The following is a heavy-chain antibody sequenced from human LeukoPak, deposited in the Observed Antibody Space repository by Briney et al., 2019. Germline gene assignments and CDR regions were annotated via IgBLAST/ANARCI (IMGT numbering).Heavy chain of an antibody. CDR1: GFTFSRLA. Sequence: PGGSLRLSCAASGFTFSRLAMTWVRQAPGKGLEWVSTISASGPYYADALRGRFTISRDNSRNTLSLQMDSLRAEDTAVYYCAKDSLSLVPLGMVRGVYIDYWGQGTLVTVSS. J-gene: IGHJ4*02. D-gene: IGHD3-10*01. V-gene: IGHV3-23*01. CDR3: AKDSLSLVPLGMVRGVYIDY. CDR2: ISASGP.